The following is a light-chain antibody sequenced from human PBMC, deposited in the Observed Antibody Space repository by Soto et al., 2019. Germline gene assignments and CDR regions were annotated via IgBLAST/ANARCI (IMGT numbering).Light chain of an antibody. CDR1: QSVTNRY. CDR2: GAS. J-gene: IGKJ1*01. V-gene: IGKV3-20*01. Sequence: EIVLTQSPGTLSLSPGERATLSCRASQSVTNRYLAWYRQKPGQAPRLLIFGASIRDTGIPDRFSGSGSRTDFTLTINRLEPEDFAVYYCQQYGSSPGTFGQGTKVDIK. CDR3: QQYGSSPGT.